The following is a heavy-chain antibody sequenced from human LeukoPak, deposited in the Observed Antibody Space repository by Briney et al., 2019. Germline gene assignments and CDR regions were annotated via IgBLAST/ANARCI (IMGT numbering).Heavy chain of an antibody. V-gene: IGHV4-59*12. J-gene: IGHJ2*01. CDR2: IYNDIT. CDR1: GASITTYY. CDR3: ARGQYHLLYWYFDL. D-gene: IGHD2-2*01. Sequence: SETLSLTCTVSGASITTYYWTWIRQAPGKGLEFIAYIYNDITNYNPSLKSRVTMSVDTSKNQFSLKLSSVTAADTAVYYCARGQYHLLYWYFDLWGRGTLVTVSS.